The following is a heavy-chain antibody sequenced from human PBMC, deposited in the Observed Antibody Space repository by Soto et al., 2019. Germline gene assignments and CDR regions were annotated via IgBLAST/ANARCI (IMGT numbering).Heavy chain of an antibody. CDR3: VRVFSRAAHYYYYYGMDV. D-gene: IGHD6-13*01. V-gene: IGHV3-64D*06. Sequence: VVSLRLSCSASGFTFSSYAMHWVRQAPGKGLEYVSAISSNGGSTYYADSVKGRFTISRDNSKNTLYLQMSSLRAEDTAVYYCVRVFSRAAHYYYYYGMDVWGQGTTVTVAS. CDR1: GFTFSSYA. J-gene: IGHJ6*02. CDR2: ISSNGGST.